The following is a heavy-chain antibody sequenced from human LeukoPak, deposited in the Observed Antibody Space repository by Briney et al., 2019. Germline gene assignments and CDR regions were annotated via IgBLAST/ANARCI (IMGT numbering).Heavy chain of an antibody. Sequence: GESLKISCKGSGYSFTNYWIGWVRQMPGKGLEWMGIIYPANSDTRYSPSFQGQVTISADKSISTAYLQWSSLKASDTAMYYCARLIWFGGLLPTGFDYWGQGTLVTVSS. CDR3: ARLIWFGGLLPTGFDY. V-gene: IGHV5-51*01. CDR2: IYPANSDT. CDR1: GYSFTNYW. D-gene: IGHD3-10*01. J-gene: IGHJ4*02.